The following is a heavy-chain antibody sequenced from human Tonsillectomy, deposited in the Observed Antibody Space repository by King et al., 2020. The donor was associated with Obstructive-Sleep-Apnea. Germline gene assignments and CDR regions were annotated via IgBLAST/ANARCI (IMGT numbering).Heavy chain of an antibody. CDR1: GFTFDDYT. CDR3: AKDQNREWTGYFDY. D-gene: IGHD3-3*01. Sequence: AQLVQSGGVVVQPGGSLRLSCAASGFTFDDYTMHWVRQAPGKGLEWVSLISCDGDSTYYADSVKGRFTISRDNSKNSLYLQMNSLRTEDTALYYCAKDQNREWTGYFDYWGQGTLVTVSS. CDR2: ISCDGDST. J-gene: IGHJ4*02. V-gene: IGHV3-43*01.